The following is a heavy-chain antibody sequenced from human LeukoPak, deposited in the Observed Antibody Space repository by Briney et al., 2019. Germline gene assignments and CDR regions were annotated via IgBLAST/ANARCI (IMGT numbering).Heavy chain of an antibody. CDR3: AATVAGSKHFDY. CDR1: GGSISSYY. V-gene: IGHV4-4*07. J-gene: IGHJ4*02. D-gene: IGHD6-19*01. Sequence: PSETLSLTCTVSGGSISSYYWSWIRQPAGKELEWIGRILTSGSTNYNPSHKSRVTMSVDTSKNQFSLKLSSVTAADMAVYYCAATVAGSKHFDYWGQGSLVTVSS. CDR2: ILTSGST.